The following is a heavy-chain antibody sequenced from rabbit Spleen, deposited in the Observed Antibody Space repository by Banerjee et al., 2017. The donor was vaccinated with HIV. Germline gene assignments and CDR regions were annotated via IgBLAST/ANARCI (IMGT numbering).Heavy chain of an antibody. Sequence: QSLEESGGDLVKPGASLTLTCTASGFSLINKAVMCWVRQAPGKGPECIACIYSDSGSTQYSSWAKGRFTITRSTSLNTVTLQMTSLTAADTATYFCTREDSYVGYGYWDLWGQGTLVTVS. CDR3: TREDSYVGYGYWDL. J-gene: IGHJ6*01. CDR1: GFSLINKAV. D-gene: IGHD6-1*01. V-gene: IGHV1S40*01. CDR2: IYSDSGST.